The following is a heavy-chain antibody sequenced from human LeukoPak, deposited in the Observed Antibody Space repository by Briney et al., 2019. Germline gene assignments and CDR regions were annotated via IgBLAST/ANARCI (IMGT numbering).Heavy chain of an antibody. Sequence: PGRSLRLSCAASGFTFSSYAMHWVRQAPGKGLEWVAVISYDGSNKYYADSVKGRFTISRDNSKNTLYLQMNSPRAEDTAVYYCAKAMYYYDSSGYYPFDYWGQGTLVTVSS. CDR2: ISYDGSNK. D-gene: IGHD3-22*01. CDR1: GFTFSSYA. CDR3: AKAMYYYDSSGYYPFDY. J-gene: IGHJ4*02. V-gene: IGHV3-30-3*01.